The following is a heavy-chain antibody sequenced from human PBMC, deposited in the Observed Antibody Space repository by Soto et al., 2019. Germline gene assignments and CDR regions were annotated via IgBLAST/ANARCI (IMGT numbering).Heavy chain of an antibody. CDR3: AKDYVRRSGSGGSCYSY. D-gene: IGHD2-15*01. CDR2: MFSGGST. CDR1: GFTVSGSH. J-gene: IGHJ4*02. V-gene: IGHV3-53*01. Sequence: PVGSLRLSCAASGFTVSGSHMTWVRQAPGKGLDWVSVMFSGGSTYYADSVKGRFTISRDNSKNTLYLQMNSLRAEDTAVYYCAKDYVRRSGSGGSCYSYWGQGTLVTVSS.